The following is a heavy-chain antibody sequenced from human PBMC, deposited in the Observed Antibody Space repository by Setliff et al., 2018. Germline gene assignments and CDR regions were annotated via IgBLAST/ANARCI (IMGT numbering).Heavy chain of an antibody. CDR1: GYSFTSYW. D-gene: IGHD2-21*01. J-gene: IGHJ5*02. Sequence: PGESLKISCKGSGYSFTSYWISWVRQMPGKGLEWMGIIYPGDSHTRYSPSFQGQVTMSTDTSINTAFLQWNNLKASDTAVYYCARRGERFFNWFDPWGQGTLVTVSS. CDR3: ARRGERFFNWFDP. CDR2: IYPGDSHT. V-gene: IGHV5-51*01.